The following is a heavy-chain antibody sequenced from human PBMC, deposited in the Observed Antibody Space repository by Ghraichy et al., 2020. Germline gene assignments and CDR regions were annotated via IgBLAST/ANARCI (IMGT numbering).Heavy chain of an antibody. CDR1: GFNFRNNW. Sequence: GGSPRLSCAASGFNFRNNWMSWIRQTPGKGLEWVANINPDGGQKDYVDSVKGRFTVSRDNADSSLSLQMDSLRAEDTAIYHCATGARWGQGTLVTVSS. CDR3: ATGAR. V-gene: IGHV3-7*03. CDR2: INPDGGQK. J-gene: IGHJ4*02.